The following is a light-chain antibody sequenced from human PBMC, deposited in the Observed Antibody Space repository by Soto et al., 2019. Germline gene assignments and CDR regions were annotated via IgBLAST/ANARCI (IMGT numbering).Light chain of an antibody. V-gene: IGKV3-15*01. CDR1: QSVSNN. Sequence: EIVLTQSPGTLSLSPGDRATLSCRASQSVSNNYLTWYQQKPGQAPRLLIHGASTRAPGFPARFSGSGSGTDFTLTISSLQSEDFAVYYCQQYDNWPWTFGQGTKVDI. J-gene: IGKJ1*01. CDR3: QQYDNWPWT. CDR2: GAS.